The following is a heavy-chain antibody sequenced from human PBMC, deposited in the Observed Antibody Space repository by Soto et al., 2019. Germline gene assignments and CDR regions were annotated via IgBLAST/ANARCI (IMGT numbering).Heavy chain of an antibody. Sequence: EVQLLESGGGLVQPGGSLRLSCAASGFTFSSYAMSWFRQAPGKGLEWVSAISGSGGSTYYADSVKGRFTISRDNSKNTLYLQMNSLRAEDTAVYYCAKPSTGTTDYYYYYYMDVWGKGTTVTVSS. CDR2: ISGSGGST. CDR1: GFTFSSYA. J-gene: IGHJ6*03. CDR3: AKPSTGTTDYYYYYYMDV. D-gene: IGHD1-7*01. V-gene: IGHV3-23*01.